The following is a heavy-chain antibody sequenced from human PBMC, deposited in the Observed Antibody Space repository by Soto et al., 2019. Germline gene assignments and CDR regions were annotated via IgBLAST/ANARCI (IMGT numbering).Heavy chain of an antibody. CDR1: GGSISSGGFY. CDR3: ARLVRYCRRSGCFGNYFDY. D-gene: IGHD2-15*01. V-gene: IGHV4-31*03. J-gene: IGHJ4*02. CDR2: IHHSGST. Sequence: SETLSLTCTVSGGSISSGGFYWSWVRQLPGKGLECIGYIHHSGSTYYNPSLQSRLTISVDTSNNDFSLKLNSLTAADTAVYYCARLVRYCRRSGCFGNYFDYWGQGTLVTVSS.